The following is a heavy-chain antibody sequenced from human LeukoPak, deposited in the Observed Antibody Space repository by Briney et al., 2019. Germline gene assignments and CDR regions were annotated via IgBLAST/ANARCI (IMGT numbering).Heavy chain of an antibody. V-gene: IGHV3-23*01. D-gene: IGHD4-17*01. CDR1: GFPFSSYD. CDR3: ARDDSGDYLTDY. Sequence: GGSLRLSCAASGFPFSSYDMTWVRQAPGRGLEWVSSIRPSGDNTYYGDSVKGRFTISRDNSKNSLYLQMNSLRAEDTAVYYCARDDSGDYLTDYWGQGTLVTVSS. J-gene: IGHJ4*02. CDR2: IRPSGDNT.